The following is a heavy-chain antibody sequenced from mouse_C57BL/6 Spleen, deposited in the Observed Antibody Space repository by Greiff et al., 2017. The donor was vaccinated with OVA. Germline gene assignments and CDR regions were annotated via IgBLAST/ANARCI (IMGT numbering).Heavy chain of an antibody. CDR1: GFTFSDYG. CDR2: ISSGSSTT. J-gene: IGHJ2*01. V-gene: IGHV5-17*01. CDR3: AWRGTYSYGDYFDY. Sequence: DVKLVESGGDLVKPGGSLKLSCAASGFTFSDYGMPWVRQTPEQGLEWVAYISSGSSTTYYADTVKGRFTISRDNAKNTLFLQMTSLRSDDTAMYYGAWRGTYSYGDYFDYWGQGTTRTVSS. D-gene: IGHD2-12*01.